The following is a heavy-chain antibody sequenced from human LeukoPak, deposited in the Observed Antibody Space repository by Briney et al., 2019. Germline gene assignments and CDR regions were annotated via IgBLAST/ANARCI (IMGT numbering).Heavy chain of an antibody. CDR3: TTYHYGSGSYMDNWFDP. CDR2: IKSKTDGGTT. J-gene: IGHJ5*02. CDR1: GFTFSNAW. Sequence: GGSLRLSCAASGFTFSNAWMSWVRQAPGKGLEWVGRIKSKTDGGTTDYAAPVKGRFTISRDDSKNTLHLQMNSLKTEDTAVYYCTTYHYGSGSYMDNWFDPWGQGTLVTVSS. V-gene: IGHV3-15*01. D-gene: IGHD3-10*01.